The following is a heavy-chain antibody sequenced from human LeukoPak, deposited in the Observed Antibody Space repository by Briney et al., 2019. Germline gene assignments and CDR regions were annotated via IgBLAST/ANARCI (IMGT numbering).Heavy chain of an antibody. V-gene: IGHV3-30*04. Sequence: PGGSLRLSCAASGLTFSSYAMHWVRQAPGKGLEWVAVISYDGSNKYYADSVKGRFTISRDNSKNTLYLQMNSLRAEDTAVYYCAKGSSSWDYWGQETLVTVSS. CDR3: AKGSSSWDY. CDR1: GLTFSSYA. CDR2: ISYDGSNK. J-gene: IGHJ4*02. D-gene: IGHD6-6*01.